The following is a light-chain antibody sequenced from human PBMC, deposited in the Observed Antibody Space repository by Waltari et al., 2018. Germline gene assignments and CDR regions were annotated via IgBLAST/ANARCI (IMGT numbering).Light chain of an antibody. CDR1: QTLLYSSNNKNY. J-gene: IGKJ5*01. CDR2: WAS. Sequence: LGERATINCKSSQTLLYSSNNKNYLAWYQQKPGQPPKLLIYWASARESGVPDRFSGSGSGTDFTLTISSLQAEDVAVYYCQQYYSTPPTFGQGTRLEIK. CDR3: QQYYSTPPT. V-gene: IGKV4-1*01.